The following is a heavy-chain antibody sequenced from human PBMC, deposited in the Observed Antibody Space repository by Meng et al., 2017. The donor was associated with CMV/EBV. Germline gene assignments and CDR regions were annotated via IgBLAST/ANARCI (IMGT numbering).Heavy chain of an antibody. CDR2: IIPIFGTA. V-gene: IGHV1-69*05. CDR1: GGTFSSYA. D-gene: IGHD1-1*01. J-gene: IGHJ3*02. Sequence: SVKVSCKASGGTFSSYAISWVRQAPGQGLEWMGGIIPIFGTANYAQKFQGRVTITTDESTSTAYMELSSLRSDDTAVYYCARVVETGTTEDAFDIWGQGTMVTVSS. CDR3: ARVVETGTTEDAFDI.